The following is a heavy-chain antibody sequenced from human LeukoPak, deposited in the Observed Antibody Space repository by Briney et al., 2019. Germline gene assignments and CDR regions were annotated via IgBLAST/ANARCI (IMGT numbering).Heavy chain of an antibody. CDR1: GYTFTSYY. Sequence: ASVKVSCKASGYTFTSYYMHWVRQAPGQGREWMGGINPSGGSTSYTKKFPGRVTMPRDTSTTTVYMELCSLRSQDTAVYYSARHKAEGDYYYFDYWGQGTLVTVSS. CDR3: ARHKAEGDYYYFDY. D-gene: IGHD2/OR15-2a*01. V-gene: IGHV1-46*01. CDR2: INPSGGST. J-gene: IGHJ4*02.